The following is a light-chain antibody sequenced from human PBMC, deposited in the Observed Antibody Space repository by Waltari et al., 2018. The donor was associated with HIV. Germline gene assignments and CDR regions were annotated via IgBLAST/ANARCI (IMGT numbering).Light chain of an antibody. J-gene: IGKJ1*01. V-gene: IGKV3-15*01. Sequence: EIVMTQSPATLSVSPGERATLSCKASQSVSSNLAWYQQRPGQAPRLLIFDTSSRATGITARFSGTGSGTEFTLTISDLQSEDFAVYYCQQYNNWPPWTFGQGTKVEI. CDR2: DTS. CDR1: QSVSSN. CDR3: QQYNNWPPWT.